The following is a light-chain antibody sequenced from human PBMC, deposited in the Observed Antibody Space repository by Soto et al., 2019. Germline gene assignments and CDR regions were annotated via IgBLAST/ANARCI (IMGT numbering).Light chain of an antibody. CDR1: SSKNGSNY. V-gene: IGLV1-47*02. CDR3: AAWDDSVSGYV. J-gene: IGLJ1*01. CDR2: GNN. Sequence: SLLSEPPTASGVTGQSVTISCYGSSSKNGSNYVDWNQQLPGTAPKLLIYGNNQRPSGVADRFSGSKSGTSASLAISGLRSEDEANYYCAAWDDSVSGYVFGTGTKVTVL.